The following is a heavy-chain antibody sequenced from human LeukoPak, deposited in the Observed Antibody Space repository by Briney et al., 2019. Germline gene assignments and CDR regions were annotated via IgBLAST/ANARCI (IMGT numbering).Heavy chain of an antibody. J-gene: IGHJ4*02. CDR3: ARRINYYDSSGYYYVRYFDS. Sequence: GGSLRLSCVASGFTFSSYWMYWVRQAPGKGPVWVARINTDGSSLNYADSVKGRFTISRDNAKNTLYLQMNSLGAEDTAVYYCARRINYYDSSGYYYVRYFDSWGQGTLVAVSS. V-gene: IGHV3-74*01. D-gene: IGHD3-22*01. CDR2: INTDGSSL. CDR1: GFTFSSYW.